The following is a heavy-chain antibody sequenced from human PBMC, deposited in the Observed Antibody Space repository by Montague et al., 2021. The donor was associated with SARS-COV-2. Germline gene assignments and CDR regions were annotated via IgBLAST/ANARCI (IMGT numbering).Heavy chain of an antibody. Sequence: SETLSLTSTVSGGSISSSSYYWGWIRQPPGKGLEWIGSIYHSGSTYYNPSLKSRVTISVDTSKNQFSLKLSSVTAADTAVYYCARGEEEMATVVDEYFDYWGQGTLVTVSS. V-gene: IGHV4-39*01. CDR3: ARGEEEMATVVDEYFDY. D-gene: IGHD5-24*01. CDR1: GGSISSSSYY. CDR2: IYHSGST. J-gene: IGHJ4*02.